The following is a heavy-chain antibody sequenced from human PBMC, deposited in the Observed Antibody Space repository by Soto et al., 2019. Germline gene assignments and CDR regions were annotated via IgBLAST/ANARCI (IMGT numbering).Heavy chain of an antibody. CDR1: GGSFSGYY. V-gene: IGHV4-34*01. J-gene: IGHJ4*02. CDR3: AREGTFNGWPSARDY. CDR2: IKPSGST. Sequence: SETLSLTCAVYGGSFSGYYWSWIRQPPGKGLEWLGEIKPSGSTNYNPSLKSRVTISVDTSRNQFSLNLSSVTAADTAVYYCAREGTFNGWPSARDYWGQGNLVTV. D-gene: IGHD6-19*01.